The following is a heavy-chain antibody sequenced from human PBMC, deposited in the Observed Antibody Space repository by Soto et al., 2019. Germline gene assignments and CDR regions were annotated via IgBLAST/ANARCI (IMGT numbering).Heavy chain of an antibody. Sequence: LRLSCTASGFTFGDYAMSWFRQAPGKGLERVGFIRSKAYGGTTEYAASVKGRFTISRDDSKSIAYLQMNSLKTEDTAVYYCTRGSYDFWSGYYDYYYYGMDVWGQGTTVTVSS. V-gene: IGHV3-49*03. CDR2: IRSKAYGGTT. J-gene: IGHJ6*02. CDR1: GFTFGDYA. D-gene: IGHD3-3*01. CDR3: TRGSYDFWSGYYDYYYYGMDV.